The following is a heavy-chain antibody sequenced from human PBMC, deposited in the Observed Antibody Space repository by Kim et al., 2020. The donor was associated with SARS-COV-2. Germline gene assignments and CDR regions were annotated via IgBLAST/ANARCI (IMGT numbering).Heavy chain of an antibody. D-gene: IGHD6-6*01. CDR2: IYHSGST. CDR1: GGSISSSNW. V-gene: IGHV4-4*02. CDR3: ARASSLISIAEGEAEDY. J-gene: IGHJ4*02. Sequence: SETLSLTCAVSGGSISSSNWWSWVRQPPGKGLEWIGEIYHSGSTNYNPSLKSRVTISVDKSKNQFSLKLSSVTAADTAVYYCARASSLISIAEGEAEDYWGQGTLVTVSS.